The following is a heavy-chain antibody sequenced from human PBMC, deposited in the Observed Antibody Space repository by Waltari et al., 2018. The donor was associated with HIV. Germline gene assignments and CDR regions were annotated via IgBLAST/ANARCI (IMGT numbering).Heavy chain of an antibody. Sequence: EEQLVESGGGLVQPGGSLRLSCAASGFTFSANWMHWFRQVPGKGLVWVSRINSDGSDTLTADSVKGRFTISRDNAKNTLYLQMNSLRPEDTAVYYCVKGAPFDYWGQGALVAVSS. CDR2: INSDGSDT. J-gene: IGHJ4*02. CDR3: VKGAPFDY. CDR1: GFTFSANW. V-gene: IGHV3-74*03.